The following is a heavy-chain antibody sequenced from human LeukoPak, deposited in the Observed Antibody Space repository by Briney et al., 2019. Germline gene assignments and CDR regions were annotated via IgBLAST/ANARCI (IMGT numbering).Heavy chain of an antibody. CDR3: ARLPGPYFDWLLLSDAAFDI. D-gene: IGHD3-9*01. CDR2: IYYSVST. J-gene: IGHJ3*02. CDR1: GGSISSSSYY. V-gene: IGHV4-39*01. Sequence: SETLSLTCTVSGGSISSSSYYWGWIRQPPGKGLEWIGSIYYSVSTYYNPSLKSRVTISVDTPKNQFSLKLSSVTAADTAVYYCARLPGPYFDWLLLSDAAFDIWGQGTMVTVSS.